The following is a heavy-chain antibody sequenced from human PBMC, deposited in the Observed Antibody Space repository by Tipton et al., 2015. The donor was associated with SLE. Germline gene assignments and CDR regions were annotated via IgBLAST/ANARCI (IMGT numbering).Heavy chain of an antibody. J-gene: IGHJ2*01. CDR2: IYYSGST. V-gene: IGHV4-39*07. CDR3: ARDEAAIGGPNWYFDL. Sequence: TLSVTCTVSGGSISSSSYYWGWIRQPPGKGLEWIGSIYYSGSTYYNPSLKSRVTISVDTSKNQFSLKLSSVTAADTAVYYCARDEAAIGGPNWYFDLWGRGTLVTVSS. CDR1: GGSISSSSYY. D-gene: IGHD2-2*02.